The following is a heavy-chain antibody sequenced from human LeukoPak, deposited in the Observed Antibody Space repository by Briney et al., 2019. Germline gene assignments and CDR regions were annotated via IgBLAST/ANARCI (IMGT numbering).Heavy chain of an antibody. J-gene: IGHJ5*02. D-gene: IGHD5-12*01. CDR3: ARDIPYTGYVGPVDL. CDR2: INPNSGGT. V-gene: IGHV1-2*02. Sequence: ASVKVSCKASGYTFTGYYMHWARQAPGQGLEWMGWINPNSGGTNYAQKFQGRVTMTRDTSISTAYMELSSLRSDDTAVYYCARDIPYTGYVGPVDLWGQGTLVTVSS. CDR1: GYTFTGYY.